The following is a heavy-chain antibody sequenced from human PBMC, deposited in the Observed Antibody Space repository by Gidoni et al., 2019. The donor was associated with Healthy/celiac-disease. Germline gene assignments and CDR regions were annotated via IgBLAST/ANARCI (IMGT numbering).Heavy chain of an antibody. CDR1: GYTFTSYY. Sequence: QVQLVQSGAEVKKPGASVTVSCQASGYTFTSYYMHWVRQAPGQGLEWMGIINPSGGSTSYAQKFQGRVTMTRDTSTSTVYMELSSLRSEDTAVDYCARDRGPLQRPQPSFDYWGQGTLVTVSS. V-gene: IGHV1-46*03. J-gene: IGHJ4*02. CDR2: INPSGGST. CDR3: ARDRGPLQRPQPSFDY.